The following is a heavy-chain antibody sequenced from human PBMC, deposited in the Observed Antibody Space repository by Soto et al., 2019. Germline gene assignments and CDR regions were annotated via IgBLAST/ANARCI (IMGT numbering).Heavy chain of an antibody. V-gene: IGHV5-51*01. CDR2: IYPGDSDS. CDR3: GRRNYYFYAFDV. CDR1: GYIFSTYW. J-gene: IGHJ6*02. Sequence: GESLKISCKASGYIFSTYWIGWVRQKPGKGLEWMGIIYPGDSDSRYSPSFQGQVTISADKSTTSVYLQWSSLKASDTATYYCGRRNYYFYAFDVWGQGTXVTVSS.